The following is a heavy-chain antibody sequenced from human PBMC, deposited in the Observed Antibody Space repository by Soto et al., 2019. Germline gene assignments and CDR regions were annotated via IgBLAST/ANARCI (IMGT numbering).Heavy chain of an antibody. V-gene: IGHV3-11*06. CDR2: ISSSSSYT. Sequence: QVQLVESGGGLVKPGGSLRLSCAASGFTFSDYYMSWIRQAPGKGLEWVSYISSSSSYTNYADSVKGRFTISRDNAKNSLYLQMNSLRAEDTAVYYCARDDSSSWRWRYYVMDVWGQGTTVTVSS. D-gene: IGHD6-13*01. CDR3: ARDDSSSWRWRYYVMDV. J-gene: IGHJ6*02. CDR1: GFTFSDYY.